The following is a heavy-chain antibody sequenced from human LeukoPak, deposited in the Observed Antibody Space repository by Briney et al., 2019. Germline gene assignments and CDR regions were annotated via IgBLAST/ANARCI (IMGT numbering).Heavy chain of an antibody. D-gene: IGHD3-22*01. CDR3: ARTYYYDSSGYYYPIEY. CDR1: GFTFSSYW. Sequence: PGGSLRLSCAASGFTFSSYWMSWVRQAPGKGLEWVAVISYDGSNKYYADSVKGRFTISRDNSKNTLYLQMNSLRAEDTAVYYCARTYYYDSSGYYYPIEYWGQGTLVTVSS. CDR2: ISYDGSNK. V-gene: IGHV3-30-3*01. J-gene: IGHJ4*02.